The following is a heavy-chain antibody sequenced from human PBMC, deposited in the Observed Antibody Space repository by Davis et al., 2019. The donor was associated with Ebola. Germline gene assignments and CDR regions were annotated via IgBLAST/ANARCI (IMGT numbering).Heavy chain of an antibody. CDR3: ADPLSSV. V-gene: IGHV3-23*01. CDR2: ISNLAMKT. Sequence: GESLKISCVASGFTFSTHAMSWVRQIPGRGLECVSVISNLAMKTFYSDSVQGRFIISRDNSKSIVSLQMNNLRVDDTAIYYCADPLSSVWGQGTTVTVS. CDR1: GFTFSTHA. J-gene: IGHJ6*02.